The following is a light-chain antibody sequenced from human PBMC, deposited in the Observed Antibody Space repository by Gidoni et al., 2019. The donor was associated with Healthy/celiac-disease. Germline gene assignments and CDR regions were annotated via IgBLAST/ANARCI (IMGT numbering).Light chain of an antibody. CDR1: QSLLHSNGYNY. CDR2: LGS. CDR3: MQALQTPPP. Sequence: DIVMTQSTLSLPVTPGEPASISCRSSQSLLHSNGYNYLDWYLQKPGQSPQLLIYLGSNRASGVPDRFSGSGSGTDFTLKISRVEAEDVGVYYCMQALQTPPPFGQGTRLEIK. V-gene: IGKV2-28*01. J-gene: IGKJ5*01.